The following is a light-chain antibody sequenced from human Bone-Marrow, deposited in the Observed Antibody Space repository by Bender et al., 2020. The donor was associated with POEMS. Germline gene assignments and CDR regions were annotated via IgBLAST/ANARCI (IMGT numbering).Light chain of an antibody. CDR3: CSYAGSSVLV. J-gene: IGLJ2*01. CDR1: SSYVGSYYL. CDR2: DVV. V-gene: IGLV2-23*02. Sequence: QSALTQPASVSGSPGQSITISCTGTSSYVGSYYLVSWYQQHPGGAPKLMIYDVVKRPSGVPDRFSGSESGNTASLTISGLQAEDEADYYCCSYAGSSVLVFGGGTKLTVL.